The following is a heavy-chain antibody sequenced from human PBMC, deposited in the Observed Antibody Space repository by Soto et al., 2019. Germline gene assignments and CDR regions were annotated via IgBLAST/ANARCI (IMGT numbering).Heavy chain of an antibody. Sequence: SETLSLTCAVYGGSFSGYYWTWIRQPPGTGLEWIGEINHSGSTNYNPSLKSRVTISVDTSKNQFSLKLTSVTAADTAVYYCARTNYYDSSGYYQQVTALDYWGQGTLVTVSS. CDR1: GGSFSGYY. CDR3: ARTNYYDSSGYYQQVTALDY. CDR2: INHSGST. D-gene: IGHD3-22*01. V-gene: IGHV4-34*01. J-gene: IGHJ4*02.